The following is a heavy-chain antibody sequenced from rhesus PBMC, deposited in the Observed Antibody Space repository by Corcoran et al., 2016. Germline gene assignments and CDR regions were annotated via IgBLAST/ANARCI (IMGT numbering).Heavy chain of an antibody. CDR1: GFTFSAYG. D-gene: IGHD6-13*01. Sequence: EVQLVESGGGLVQPGGSLRLSCAASGFTFSAYGMSWVRQAPGKGLEWVLYISNGGGSTYYAESVRGRFTISRDNSKNTLSLQMNSLRLEDTAVYYCAKEGAAGYWYFDLWGPGTPITISS. J-gene: IGHJ2*01. CDR3: AKEGAAGYWYFDL. CDR2: ISNGGGST. V-gene: IGHV3S5*01.